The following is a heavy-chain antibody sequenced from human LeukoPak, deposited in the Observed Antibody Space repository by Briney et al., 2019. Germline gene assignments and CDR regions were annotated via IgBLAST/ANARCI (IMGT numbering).Heavy chain of an antibody. CDR3: ASTNYYYYYMDV. D-gene: IGHD1-26*01. CDR2: IYYSGST. CDR1: GGSNSSGGYS. V-gene: IGHV4-30-4*07. J-gene: IGHJ6*03. Sequence: SQTLSLTCAVSGGSNSSGGYSWSWIRQPPGKGLEWIGYIYYSGSTYYNPSLKSRVTISVDTSKNQFSLKLSSVTAADTAVYYCASTNYYYYYMDVWGKGTTVTVSS.